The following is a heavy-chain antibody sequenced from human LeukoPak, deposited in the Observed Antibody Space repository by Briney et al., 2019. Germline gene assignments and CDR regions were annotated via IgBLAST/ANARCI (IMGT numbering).Heavy chain of an antibody. CDR1: GFTFSDYY. V-gene: IGHV3-11*01. CDR3: ARNNGGHRNYYYGMDV. CDR2: ISSSGSTI. Sequence: GGSLRLSCAASGFTFSDYYMSWIRQAPGKGLEWVSYISSSGSTIYYADSVKGRFTISRDNAKNSLYLQMNSLRSDDTAVYYCARNNGGHRNYYYGMDVWGQGTTVTVSS. D-gene: IGHD2-8*01. J-gene: IGHJ6*02.